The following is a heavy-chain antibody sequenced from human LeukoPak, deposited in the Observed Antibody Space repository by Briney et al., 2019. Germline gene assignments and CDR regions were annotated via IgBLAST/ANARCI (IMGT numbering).Heavy chain of an antibody. D-gene: IGHD3-10*01. CDR1: GGSISSGSYH. V-gene: IGHV4-39*01. CDR3: ARHTSMVRGVSWFDP. Sequence: PSETLSLTCTVSGGSISSGSYHWGWIRQPPGKGLEWIGSIYYSGSTYYNPSLKSRVTISVDTSKSQFSLKLSSVTAADTAVYYCARHTSMVRGVSWFDPWGQGTLVTVSS. J-gene: IGHJ5*02. CDR2: IYYSGST.